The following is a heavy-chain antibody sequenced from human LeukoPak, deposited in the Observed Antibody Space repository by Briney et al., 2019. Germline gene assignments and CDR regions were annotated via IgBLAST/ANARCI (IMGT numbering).Heavy chain of an antibody. D-gene: IGHD3-16*01. J-gene: IGHJ4*02. CDR1: ALSFSTYA. CDR3: AASYDQFAKPPTPCDY. CDR2: ISYNSFYN. V-gene: IGHV3-21*01. Sequence: PGPCLRLSQAGSALSFSTYAISCVSQAARNWLEWVSSISYNSFYNYYADSLKGRFTISRDNAKHSLYLQLNSLRAEDTAIYYCAASYDQFAKPPTPCDYWGQGTLVTVSS.